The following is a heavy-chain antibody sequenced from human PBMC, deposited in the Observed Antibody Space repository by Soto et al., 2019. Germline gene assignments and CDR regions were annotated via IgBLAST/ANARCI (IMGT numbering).Heavy chain of an antibody. CDR3: DREGLGIGYYGIDV. CDR2: IYYSGSA. CDR1: GGSISSGGYY. Sequence: SETLSLTCTVSGGSISSGGYYWSWIRQTPGKGLEWIGYIYYSGSAYSNPSLESRVTISIDTSENQFSLKLSSVTGADTAVYYRDREGLGIGYYGIDVWGQGTTVTVSS. J-gene: IGHJ6*02. D-gene: IGHD1-20*01. V-gene: IGHV4-30-4*01.